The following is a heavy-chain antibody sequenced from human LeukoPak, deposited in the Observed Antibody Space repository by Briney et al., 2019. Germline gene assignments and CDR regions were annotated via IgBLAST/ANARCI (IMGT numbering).Heavy chain of an antibody. CDR2: ISSSSSYI. J-gene: IGHJ5*02. Sequence: PGGSLRLSCAASGFTFSSYSMNWVRQAPGKGLEWVSSISSSSSYIYYADSVKGRFTISRDNAKNSLYLQMNSLRAEDTAVYYCARDGVGSWYPNWFDPWGQGTLVTVSS. CDR1: GFTFSSYS. V-gene: IGHV3-21*01. D-gene: IGHD6-13*01. CDR3: ARDGVGSWYPNWFDP.